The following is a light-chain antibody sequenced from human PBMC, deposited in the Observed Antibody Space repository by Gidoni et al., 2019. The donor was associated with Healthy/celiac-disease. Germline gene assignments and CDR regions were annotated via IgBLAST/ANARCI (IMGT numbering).Light chain of an antibody. CDR2: DAS. V-gene: IGKV3-11*01. Sequence: EIVLTQSPATLSMSPGERATLPCRASQGVSSYLAWYQQKPGQAPRLLIYDASNRATGIPARFNGSGSGTDFTLTISSLEPEDFAVYYCQQRSNWPRVTFGPXTKVDIK. CDR1: QGVSSY. J-gene: IGKJ3*01. CDR3: QQRSNWPRVT.